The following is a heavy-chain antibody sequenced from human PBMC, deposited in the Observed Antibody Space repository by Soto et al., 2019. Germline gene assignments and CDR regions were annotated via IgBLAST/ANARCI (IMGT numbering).Heavy chain of an antibody. CDR1: GGSISSYY. Sequence: KPSETLSLTCTVSGGSISSYYWSWIRQPAGKGLEWIGRIYTSGSTNYNPSLKSRVTMSVDTSKNQFSLKLSSVTAADTAVYYCARDLNYYYGSGSSRGNWFDPWGQGTLVTVSS. J-gene: IGHJ5*02. V-gene: IGHV4-4*07. CDR2: IYTSGST. D-gene: IGHD3-10*01. CDR3: ARDLNYYYGSGSSRGNWFDP.